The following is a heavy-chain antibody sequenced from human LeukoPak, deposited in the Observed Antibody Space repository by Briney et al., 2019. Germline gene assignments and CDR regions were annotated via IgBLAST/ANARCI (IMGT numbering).Heavy chain of an antibody. D-gene: IGHD3-16*01. CDR1: GGSISSSSYY. Sequence: SETLSLTCTVSGGSISSSSYYWGWIRQPPGKGLEWIGSIYYSGSTYYNPSLKSRVTISVDTSKNQFSPKLSSVTAADTAVYYCARDGGKVFDYWGQGTLVTVSS. CDR3: ARDGGKVFDY. V-gene: IGHV4-39*07. CDR2: IYYSGST. J-gene: IGHJ4*02.